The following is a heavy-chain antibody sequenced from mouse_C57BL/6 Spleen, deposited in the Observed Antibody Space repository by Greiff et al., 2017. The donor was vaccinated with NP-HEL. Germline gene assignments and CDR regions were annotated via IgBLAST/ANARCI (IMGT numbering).Heavy chain of an antibody. CDR3: ARWEIYDGFPWFAY. Sequence: QVQLQQPGAELVKPGASVKMSCKASGYTFTSYWITWVKQRPGQGLEWIGDIYPGSGSTNYNEKFKSKATLTVDTSSSTAYMQLSSLTSEDSAVYYCARWEIYDGFPWFAYWGQGTLVTVSA. CDR1: GYTFTSYW. V-gene: IGHV1-55*01. D-gene: IGHD2-3*01. J-gene: IGHJ3*01. CDR2: IYPGSGST.